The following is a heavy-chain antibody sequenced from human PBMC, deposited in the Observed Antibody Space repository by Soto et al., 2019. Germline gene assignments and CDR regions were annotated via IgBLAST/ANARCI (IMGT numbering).Heavy chain of an antibody. J-gene: IGHJ4*02. D-gene: IGHD4-17*01. CDR3: AKDQKWSAHYGGNSPHDY. CDR1: GFTFSSYG. CDR2: ILYDGNNK. Sequence: PGGSLRLSCAASGFTFSSYGMHWVRQAPGKGLEWVAVILYDGNNKYYADSVKGRFTISRDNSKNTLYLQMNSLRAEDTAVYYCAKDQKWSAHYGGNSPHDYWGKGTLVTVSS. V-gene: IGHV3-30*18.